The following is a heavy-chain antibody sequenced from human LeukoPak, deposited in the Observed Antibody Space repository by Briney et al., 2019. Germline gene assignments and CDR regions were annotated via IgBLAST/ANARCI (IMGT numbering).Heavy chain of an antibody. V-gene: IGHV3-30*18. Sequence: PGGSLRLSCEASFLTFSAYGMHWVRQAPGKGLEWVAFISYDGTNKYYADSVKGRFTISRDNSENTVYLQMNSLRAGDTAVYYCAKDRRVIAISEYFQHWGQGTLVTVSS. CDR1: FLTFSAYG. CDR3: AKDRRVIAISEYFQH. J-gene: IGHJ1*01. D-gene: IGHD2-21*01. CDR2: ISYDGTNK.